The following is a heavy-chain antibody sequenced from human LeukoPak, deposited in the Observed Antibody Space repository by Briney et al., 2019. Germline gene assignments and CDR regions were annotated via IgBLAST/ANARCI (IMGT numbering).Heavy chain of an antibody. Sequence: GGSLRLSCAASGFTFGSYAMGWVRQAPGKGLEWVSAISGSGGSTYYADSVKGRFTISRDNSKNTLYLQMNSLRAEDTAVYYCANLPSIYQPLRFWGQGTLVTVSS. V-gene: IGHV3-23*01. CDR3: ANLPSIYQPLRF. D-gene: IGHD2-2*01. J-gene: IGHJ4*02. CDR1: GFTFGSYA. CDR2: ISGSGGST.